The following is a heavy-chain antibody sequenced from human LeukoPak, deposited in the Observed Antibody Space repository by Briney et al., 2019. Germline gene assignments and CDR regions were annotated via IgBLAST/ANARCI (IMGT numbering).Heavy chain of an antibody. CDR2: ISTTT. D-gene: IGHD4-17*01. Sequence: GGSLRLSCAASGLTFSSYAMSWIRQVPAKGLEWVSAISTTTYYADFVEGRFTISRDNSKNTLYLQMNSLRAEDTAVYYCAKPIGPRYGDYHNSCFDSWGQGTLVTVSS. V-gene: IGHV3-23*01. CDR3: AKPIGPRYGDYHNSCFDS. CDR1: GLTFSSYA. J-gene: IGHJ5*01.